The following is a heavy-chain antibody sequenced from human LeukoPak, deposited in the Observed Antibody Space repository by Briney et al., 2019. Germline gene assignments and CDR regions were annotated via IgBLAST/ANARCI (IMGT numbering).Heavy chain of an antibody. J-gene: IGHJ4*02. D-gene: IGHD2-21*02. CDR1: GFTFANYA. CDR2: ISSTGGST. CDR3: AKDPSPYCGGDCYFDC. V-gene: IGHV3-23*01. Sequence: GGSLRLSCAASGFTFANYAMSWVRQAPGKGLEWVSTISSTGGSTYYADSVKGRFTISRDNSRNTLYLQMNSLRVEDTAIYYCAKDPSPYCGGDCYFDCWGQGTLVTVSS.